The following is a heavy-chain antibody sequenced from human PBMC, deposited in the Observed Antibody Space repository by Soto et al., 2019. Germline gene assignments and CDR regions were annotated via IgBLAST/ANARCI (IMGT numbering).Heavy chain of an antibody. D-gene: IGHD7-27*01. Sequence: SETLSLTCSVSGDSLTSTASYWSWVRQPPGEGLEWIGYIFDSGTTYTNPSLRSQVAISLDTSKNHFSLTLSSVTAADTAVYYCARGPSGDKVHYWGQGALVTVSS. CDR1: GDSLTSTASY. CDR2: IFDSGTT. CDR3: ARGPSGDKVHY. J-gene: IGHJ4*02. V-gene: IGHV4-30-4*08.